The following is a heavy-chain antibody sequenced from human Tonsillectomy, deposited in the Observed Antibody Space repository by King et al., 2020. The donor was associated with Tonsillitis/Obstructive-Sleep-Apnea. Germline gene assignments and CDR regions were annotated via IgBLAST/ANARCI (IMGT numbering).Heavy chain of an antibody. V-gene: IGHV1-69*10. CDR3: AFSRPTWYGMHV. CDR2: IIPLLGIE. J-gene: IGHJ6*02. Sequence: GQLVQSGAEVKKPGSSVKVSCKASGGSFTSYAISWVRQAPGLGLEWMGGIIPLLGIENYAQKFQGRVPITADKSTSTAYMELSSLRSEDTAVYYCAFSRPTWYGMHVWGQGTTVTVPS. CDR1: GGSFTSYA. D-gene: IGHD6-6*01.